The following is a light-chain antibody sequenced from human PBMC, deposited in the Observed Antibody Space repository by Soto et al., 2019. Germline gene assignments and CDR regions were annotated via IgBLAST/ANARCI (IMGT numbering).Light chain of an antibody. CDR3: QQRSNWPLT. CDR2: DAS. J-gene: IGKJ4*01. V-gene: IGKV3-11*01. CDR1: QSVSSY. Sequence: EIVLTQSPANLSLSQRERATLYCRASQSVSSYLAWYQQKPGQAPRLLIYDASNRATAIPARFSGSGSGTDFSLTISSLEPEDFAVYYCQQRSNWPLTFGGVTKVEIK.